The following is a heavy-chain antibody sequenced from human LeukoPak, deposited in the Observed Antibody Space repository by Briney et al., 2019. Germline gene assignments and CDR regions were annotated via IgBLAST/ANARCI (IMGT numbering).Heavy chain of an antibody. CDR2: IYYSGYT. Sequence: PSETLSPTCTVSGGSISTYYWSWIRQPPGKGLEWIGSIYYSGYTYYSPSLKSRVTISVDTSKNQFSLKLTSVTAADTAVYYCARRRDGNSSSWLFRPLRVDAFDIWGQGTMVTVSS. D-gene: IGHD6-13*01. V-gene: IGHV4-39*07. CDR1: GGSISTYY. J-gene: IGHJ3*02. CDR3: ARRRDGNSSSWLFRPLRVDAFDI.